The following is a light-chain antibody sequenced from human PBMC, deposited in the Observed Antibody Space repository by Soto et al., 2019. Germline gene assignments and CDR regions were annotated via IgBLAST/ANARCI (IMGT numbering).Light chain of an antibody. J-gene: IGLJ3*02. CDR2: EGS. V-gene: IGLV2-23*01. CDR1: SSDVGSYNF. Sequence: QSALTQPASVSGSRGQSITISCTGTSSDVGSYNFVSWYQQHPGKAPKLMIYEGSKRPSGVSNRFSGSKSGNTASLTISGLQAEDEADYYCCSYAGDSAWVFGGGTKLTVL. CDR3: CSYAGDSAWV.